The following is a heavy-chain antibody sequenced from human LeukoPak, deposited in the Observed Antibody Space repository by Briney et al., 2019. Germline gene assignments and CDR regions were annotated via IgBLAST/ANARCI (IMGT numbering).Heavy chain of an antibody. V-gene: IGHV4-34*01. D-gene: IGHD6-13*01. CDR3: ARGYSSSWLIDY. J-gene: IGHJ4*02. CDR1: GGSFSGYY. Sequence: SETLSLTCAVYGGSFSGYYWSWIRQPPGKGLEWIGEINHSGSTNYNPSLKSRVTISVDTSKNQFSLKLSSVTAADTAVYYCARGYSSSWLIDYWGQGTLVTVSS. CDR2: INHSGST.